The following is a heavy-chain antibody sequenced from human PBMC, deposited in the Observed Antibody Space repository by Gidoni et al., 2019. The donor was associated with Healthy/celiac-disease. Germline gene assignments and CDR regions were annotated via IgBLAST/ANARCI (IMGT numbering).Heavy chain of an antibody. CDR3: ARELYCSSTSCYTPYYYGMDV. CDR2: IWYDGSNK. CDR1: GFTFSSYG. Sequence: QVQLVESGGGVVQPGRSLRLSCAASGFTFSSYGMPWVRQAPGKGLEWVAVIWYDGSNKYYADSVKGRFTISRDNSKNTLYLQMNSLRAEDTAVYYCARELYCSSTSCYTPYYYGMDVWGQGTTVTVSS. J-gene: IGHJ6*02. D-gene: IGHD2-2*02. V-gene: IGHV3-33*01.